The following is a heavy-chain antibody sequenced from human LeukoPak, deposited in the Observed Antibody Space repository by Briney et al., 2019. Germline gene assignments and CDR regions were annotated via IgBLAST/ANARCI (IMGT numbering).Heavy chain of an antibody. J-gene: IGHJ3*02. V-gene: IGHV4-30-4*08. Sequence: PSETLSLTCTVSGGSISSGDYYWSWIRQPPGKGLEWIGYIYYSGSTYYNPSLKSRVTISVDTSKNQFSLKLSSVTAADTAVYYCARMDRDDAFDIWGQGTMVTVSS. CDR3: ARMDRDDAFDI. D-gene: IGHD3/OR15-3a*01. CDR1: GGSISSGDYY. CDR2: IYYSGST.